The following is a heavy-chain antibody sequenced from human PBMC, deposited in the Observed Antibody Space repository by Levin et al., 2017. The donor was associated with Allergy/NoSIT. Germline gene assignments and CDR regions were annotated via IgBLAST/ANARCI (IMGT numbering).Heavy chain of an antibody. D-gene: IGHD3-16*01. J-gene: IGHJ6*04. CDR3: ARGVGGNYFYVDV. Sequence: GESLKISCAASGFTFSSYNMYWVRQAPGQGLEWVSSLGYETIHEYYPDSVKGRFTISRDNAKSSLFLQMNSLRAEDTAVYYCARGVGGNYFYVDVWGRGTTVTVSS. CDR2: LGYETIHE. CDR1: GFTFSSYN. V-gene: IGHV3-21*01.